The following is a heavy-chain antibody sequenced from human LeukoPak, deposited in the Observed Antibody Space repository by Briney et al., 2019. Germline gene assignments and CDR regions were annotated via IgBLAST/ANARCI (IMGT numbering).Heavy chain of an antibody. CDR1: GFTFSSYA. V-gene: IGHV3-23*01. CDR3: VKDCSTGTWPLSADY. J-gene: IGHJ4*02. D-gene: IGHD1-7*01. CDR2: ISGRGGST. Sequence: GGSLRLSCAASGFTFSSYAMSWVRQAPGKVLEWVSAISGRGGSTYYGDSVKGRFTISRDNSKNKLYLQMNSLSAEETAVYYCVKDCSTGTWPLSADYWGQGTLVTVSS.